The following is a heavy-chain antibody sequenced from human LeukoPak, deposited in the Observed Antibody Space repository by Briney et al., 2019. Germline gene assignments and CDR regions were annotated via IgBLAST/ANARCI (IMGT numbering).Heavy chain of an antibody. CDR2: ISGSGGST. D-gene: IGHD1-26*01. Sequence: GGSLRFSCAASGFTFSKYAMSWVRQAPGKGLDWVATISGSGGSTYCADSVKGRFTISRDTSKNTLYLQINSLRAEDTAIYFCAKDMVVGATHYFDYWGQGTLVTVSS. CDR1: GFTFSKYA. J-gene: IGHJ4*02. CDR3: AKDMVVGATHYFDY. V-gene: IGHV3-23*01.